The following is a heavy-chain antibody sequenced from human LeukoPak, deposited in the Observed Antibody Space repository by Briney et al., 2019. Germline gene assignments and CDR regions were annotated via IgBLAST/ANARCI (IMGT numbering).Heavy chain of an antibody. V-gene: IGHV1-2*06. CDR3: ARGSAGSFDY. Sequence: ASVKVSCKASGYTFTGYYMHWVRQAPGQGLEWMGRINPNSGGTDYAQKFQGRVTMTRDTSISTAYMELSRLRSEDTAVYYCARGSAGSFDYWGQGTLVTVSS. J-gene: IGHJ4*02. D-gene: IGHD3-10*01. CDR1: GYTFTGYY. CDR2: INPNSGGT.